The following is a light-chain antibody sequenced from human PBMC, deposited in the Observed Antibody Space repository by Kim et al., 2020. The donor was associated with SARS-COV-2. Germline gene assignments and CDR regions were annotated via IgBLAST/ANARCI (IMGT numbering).Light chain of an antibody. CDR2: AKN. J-gene: IGLJ3*02. CDR1: SLRSYY. Sequence: ASGKTVRIPCQGDSLRSYYASWYQQKPGQAPVLVIFAKNSRPSGIPDRISGSSSGNTASLTISGAQAEDEADYYCKSRDSSGNRLVFGGGTQLTVL. V-gene: IGLV3-19*01. CDR3: KSRDSSGNRLV.